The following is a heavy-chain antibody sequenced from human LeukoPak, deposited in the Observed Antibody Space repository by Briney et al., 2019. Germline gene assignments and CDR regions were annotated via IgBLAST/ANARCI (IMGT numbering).Heavy chain of an antibody. CDR2: ISYDGSNK. D-gene: IGHD2-15*01. Sequence: GGSLRLSCAASGFTFSSYAMHWVRQAPGKGLEWVAVISYDGSNKYYAGSVKGRFTISRDNSKNTLYLQMNSLRAEDTAVYYCARDTMKDIVVVVAATRFGYWGQGTLVTVSS. CDR3: ARDTMKDIVVVVAATRFGY. J-gene: IGHJ4*02. V-gene: IGHV3-30*04. CDR1: GFTFSSYA.